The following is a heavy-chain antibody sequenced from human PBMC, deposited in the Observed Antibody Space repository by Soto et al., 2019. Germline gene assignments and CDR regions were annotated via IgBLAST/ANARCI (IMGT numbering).Heavy chain of an antibody. D-gene: IGHD6-19*01. CDR2: ISAYNSNT. J-gene: IGHJ3*02. CDR3: ARVRQWLENDAFDI. CDR1: GYTFTSYG. Sequence: ASVKVSCKASGYTFTSYGISWVRQAPGQGLEWMGWISAYNSNTNYAQKLQGRVTMTTDTSTSTAYMELRSLRSDDTAVYYCARVRQWLENDAFDIWGQGTMVTVSS. V-gene: IGHV1-18*01.